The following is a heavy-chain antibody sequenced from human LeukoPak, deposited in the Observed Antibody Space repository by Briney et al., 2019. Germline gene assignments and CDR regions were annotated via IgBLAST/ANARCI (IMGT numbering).Heavy chain of an antibody. CDR2: LNPNSGDT. Sequence: ASVKVSCKASGDTFSAYYIHWVRQAPGQGLEWMGWLNPNSGDTRYAQKFQGRVTMTRDTSISTAYMELSRLRSDDTAVYYCARDPSARGGGPWGQGTLVTVSS. CDR1: GDTFSAYY. J-gene: IGHJ5*02. CDR3: ARDPSARGGGP. D-gene: IGHD2-21*01. V-gene: IGHV1-2*02.